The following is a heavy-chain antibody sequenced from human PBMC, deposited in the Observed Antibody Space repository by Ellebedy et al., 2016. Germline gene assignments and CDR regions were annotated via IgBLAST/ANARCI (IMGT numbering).Heavy chain of an antibody. CDR3: ARRNRIYYYMDV. V-gene: IGHV4-39*01. CDR2: IYYSGST. J-gene: IGHJ6*03. Sequence: SETLSLTXTVSGGSISSSSYYWGWIRQPPGKGLEWIGSIYYSGSTYYNPSLKSRVTISVDTSKNQFSLKLSSVTAADTAVYYCARRNRIYYYMDVWGKGTTVTVSS. CDR1: GGSISSSSYY. D-gene: IGHD2-15*01.